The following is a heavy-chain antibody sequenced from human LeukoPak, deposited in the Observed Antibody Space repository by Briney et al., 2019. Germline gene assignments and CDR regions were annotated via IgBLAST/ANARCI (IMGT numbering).Heavy chain of an antibody. D-gene: IGHD3-3*01. J-gene: IGHJ5*01. V-gene: IGHV4-34*01. Sequence: TGGSLRLSCAASGFTVTNTYMSWIRQPPGKGLEWIGEINHSGSTNYNPSLKSRVTISVDTSKNQFSLKLSSVTAADTAVYYCARGVRAHYDFWSGYYSQWSPNWFDPWGQGTLVTVSS. CDR1: GFTVTNTY. CDR2: INHSGST. CDR3: ARGVRAHYDFWSGYYSQWSPNWFDP.